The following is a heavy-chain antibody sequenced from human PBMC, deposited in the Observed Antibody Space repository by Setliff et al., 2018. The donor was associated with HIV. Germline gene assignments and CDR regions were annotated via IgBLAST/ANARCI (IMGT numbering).Heavy chain of an antibody. CDR1: GYTFTSYG. D-gene: IGHD3-22*01. J-gene: IGHJ3*02. CDR3: ARRTHYYDSSGPWEAFDI. Sequence: ASVKVSCKASGYTFTSYGISWVRQAPGQGLEWMGWISAYNGNTKYSQKFQGRVTITRDTSASTAYMELSSLRSEDTAVYYCARRTHYYDSSGPWEAFDIWGQGTMVTVSS. V-gene: IGHV1-18*01. CDR2: ISAYNGNT.